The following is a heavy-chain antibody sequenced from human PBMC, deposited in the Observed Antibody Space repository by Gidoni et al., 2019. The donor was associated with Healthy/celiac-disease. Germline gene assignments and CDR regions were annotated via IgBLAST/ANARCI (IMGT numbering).Heavy chain of an antibody. D-gene: IGHD2-8*01. CDR1: GFTFGDYA. CDR3: TSYIVLMVYARDMDV. V-gene: IGHV3-49*03. Sequence: EVQLVESGGGLVQPGRSLRLSCTASGFTFGDYAMSWFRQAPGKGLEWVGFIRSKAYGGTTEYAASVKGRFTISRDDSKSIAYLQMNSLKTEDTAVYYCTSYIVLMVYARDMDVWGQGTTVTVSS. CDR2: IRSKAYGGTT. J-gene: IGHJ6*02.